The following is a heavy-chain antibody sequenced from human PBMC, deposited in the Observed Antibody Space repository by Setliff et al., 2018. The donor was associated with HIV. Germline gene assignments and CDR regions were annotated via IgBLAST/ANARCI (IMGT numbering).Heavy chain of an antibody. J-gene: IGHJ5*02. CDR1: GGSFSGDY. CDR3: ARGRLRTVTSLIKKRASYTWLDP. D-gene: IGHD3-16*01. CDR2: ISQTRST. Sequence: LSLTCAVYGGSFSGDYWVWIRQSPGKGLEWIGDISQTRSTNYDPSLKSRVTISLDTSKNQLSLKLTSVSAADTAVYYCARGRLRTVTSLIKKRASYTWLDPWGQGTLVTVSS. V-gene: IGHV4-34*01.